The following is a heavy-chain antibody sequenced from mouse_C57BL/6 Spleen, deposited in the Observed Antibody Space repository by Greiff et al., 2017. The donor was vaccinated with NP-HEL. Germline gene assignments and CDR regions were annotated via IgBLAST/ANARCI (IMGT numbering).Heavy chain of an antibody. CDR3: ARELGHGGFDY. Sequence: EVKLMESGGDLVKPGGSLKLSCAASGFTFSSYGMSWVRQTPDKRLEWVATISSGGSYTYYPDSVKGRFTISRDNAKNTLYLQMSSLKSEDTAMYYCARELGHGGFDYWGQGTTLTVSS. CDR2: ISSGGSYT. D-gene: IGHD4-1*01. CDR1: GFTFSSYG. J-gene: IGHJ2*01. V-gene: IGHV5-6*01.